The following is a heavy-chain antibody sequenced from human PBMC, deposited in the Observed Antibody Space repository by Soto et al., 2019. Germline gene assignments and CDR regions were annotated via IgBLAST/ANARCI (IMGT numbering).Heavy chain of an antibody. V-gene: IGHV1-69*01. Sequence: QVQLVQSGGEVTKPGSSVKVSCKASGGTFSSNVISWVRQVPGQGLEWMGGIIPIFGSANYAQKFQGRVTITADDYTSTAYMQLHSLRYEDTAVFYCARGEQLVRGNYYGMDVWGQGTTVTVSS. D-gene: IGHD6-6*01. CDR1: GGTFSSNV. CDR2: IIPIFGSA. CDR3: ARGEQLVRGNYYGMDV. J-gene: IGHJ6*02.